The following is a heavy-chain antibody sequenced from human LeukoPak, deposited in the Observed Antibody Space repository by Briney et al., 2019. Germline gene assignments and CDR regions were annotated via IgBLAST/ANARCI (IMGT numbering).Heavy chain of an antibody. D-gene: IGHD4-17*01. J-gene: IGHJ6*02. V-gene: IGHV7-4-1*02. CDR2: INTYTGNP. Sequence: ASVKVSCKASGYTFTSYAMNWVRQAPGQGLEWMGWINTYTGNPTYAQGFTGRFVFSLDTSASTAYLQISSLKAEDTAVYYCARARPRGLRQYYYYYGMDVWGQGTTVTVSS. CDR1: GYTFTSYA. CDR3: ARARPRGLRQYYYYYGMDV.